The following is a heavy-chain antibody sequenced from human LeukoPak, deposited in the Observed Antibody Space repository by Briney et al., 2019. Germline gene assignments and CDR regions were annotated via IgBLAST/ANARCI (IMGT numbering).Heavy chain of an antibody. Sequence: ASVKVSCKASGYTFTGYCMHWVRQAPGQGLEWMGRINPNSGGTNYAQKFQGRVTMTRDTSISTAYMELSRLRSDDTAVYYCARATPNDYAPYTDAFDIWGQGTMVTVSS. J-gene: IGHJ3*02. CDR3: ARATPNDYAPYTDAFDI. V-gene: IGHV1-2*06. D-gene: IGHD2-2*01. CDR1: GYTFTGYC. CDR2: INPNSGGT.